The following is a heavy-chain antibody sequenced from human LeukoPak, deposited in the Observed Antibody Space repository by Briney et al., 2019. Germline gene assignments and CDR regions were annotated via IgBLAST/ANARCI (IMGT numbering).Heavy chain of an antibody. CDR3: ARGGRGLPTNYYYGMDV. V-gene: IGHV4-34*01. D-gene: IGHD1-26*01. CDR1: GGSFSDYY. J-gene: IGHJ6*02. Sequence: PSETLSLTCAVYGGSFSDYYWSWIRQPPGKGLEWIGEINHSGSTNYNSSLKSRVTISVDTSKNQFSLKPSSVTAADTAVYYCARGGRGLPTNYYYGMDVWGQGTTVTVSS. CDR2: INHSGST.